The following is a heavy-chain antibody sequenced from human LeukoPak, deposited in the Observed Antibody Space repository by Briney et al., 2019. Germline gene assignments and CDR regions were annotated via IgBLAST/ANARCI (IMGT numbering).Heavy chain of an antibody. CDR1: GYTFTNYG. CDR3: GRSFGNYYGSGTRPLYFDY. J-gene: IGHJ4*02. Sequence: GPSVNLSCKTSGYTFTNYGISWVRRAPGQGLEWMGWISAYNGNTNYPQKFQARVTMTTDTSTSIAYIELRSLRYDDTAVYFCGRSFGNYYGSGTRPLYFDYWGERPLLLVSS. V-gene: IGHV1-18*01. CDR2: ISAYNGNT. D-gene: IGHD3-10*01.